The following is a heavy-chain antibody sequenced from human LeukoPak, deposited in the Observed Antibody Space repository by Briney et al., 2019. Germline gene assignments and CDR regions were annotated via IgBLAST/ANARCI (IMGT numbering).Heavy chain of an antibody. Sequence: KFQGRVTITRDTSASTAYMGLSSLRSEDAAVYYCAREDDYGDHDAFDIWGQGTMVTVSS. J-gene: IGHJ3*02. V-gene: IGHV1-3*01. CDR3: AREDDYGDHDAFDI. D-gene: IGHD4-17*01.